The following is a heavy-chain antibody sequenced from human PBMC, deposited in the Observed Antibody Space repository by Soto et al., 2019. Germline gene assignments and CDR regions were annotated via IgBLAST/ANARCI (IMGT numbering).Heavy chain of an antibody. V-gene: IGHV1-2*02. CDR3: ATTGVATIRDAFDI. Sequence: ASVKVSCKASGYTFTDYYIHWVRQAPGQGLEWMGWINPNSGATNYAQKFQGRVTMTRDTSTSTAYMELRRLRSDDTAVYYCATTGVATIRDAFDIWGQGTMVTVS. CDR2: INPNSGAT. D-gene: IGHD5-12*01. CDR1: GYTFTDYY. J-gene: IGHJ3*02.